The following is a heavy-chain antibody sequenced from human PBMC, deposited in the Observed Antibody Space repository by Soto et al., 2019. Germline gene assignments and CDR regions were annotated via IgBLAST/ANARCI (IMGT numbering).Heavy chain of an antibody. CDR2: ISAYNGNT. J-gene: IGHJ4*02. D-gene: IGHD2-15*01. CDR1: GYTFTSYG. V-gene: IGHV1-18*01. CDR3: ARALYCSGGSCYSDY. Sequence: ASVKVSCKASGYTFTSYGISWVRQAPGQGLEWMGWISAYNGNTNYAQKLQGRVTMTTDTSTSTAYMELRSLRSDDTAVYYCARALYCSGGSCYSDYWGQGTLVTVSS.